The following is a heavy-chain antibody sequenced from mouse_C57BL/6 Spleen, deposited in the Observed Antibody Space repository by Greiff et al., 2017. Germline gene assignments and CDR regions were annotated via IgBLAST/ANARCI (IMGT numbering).Heavy chain of an antibody. CDR3: ARGGTVVAHFDY. D-gene: IGHD1-1*01. Sequence: LVESGAELVKPGASVKMSCKASGYTFTTYPIEWMKQNHGKSLEWIGNFPPYNDDTKYNEQFKGKATLTVEKSSSTVYLELSRLTSDDSAVYYCARGGTVVAHFDYWGQGTTLTVSS. CDR1: GYTFTTYP. CDR2: FPPYNDDT. V-gene: IGHV1-47*01. J-gene: IGHJ2*01.